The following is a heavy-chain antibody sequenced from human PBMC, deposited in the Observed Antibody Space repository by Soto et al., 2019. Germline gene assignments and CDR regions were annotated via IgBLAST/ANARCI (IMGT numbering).Heavy chain of an antibody. CDR2: IYHSGST. D-gene: IGHD3-10*01. J-gene: IGHJ4*02. CDR1: GGYISSGCYS. Sequence: KPSETMSLILAASGGYISSGCYSWSWIRQPPGKGLEWIGYIYHSGSTYYNPSLKGRVTISVDRSKNQFSLKLSSVTAADTAVYYCARTKYYYGSGSYYDYWGQGTLVPVSS. CDR3: ARTKYYYGSGSYYDY. V-gene: IGHV4-30-2*01.